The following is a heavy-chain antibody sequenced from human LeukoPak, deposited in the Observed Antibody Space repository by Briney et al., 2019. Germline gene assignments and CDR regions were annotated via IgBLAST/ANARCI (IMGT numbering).Heavy chain of an antibody. CDR1: GGSLNSYY. CDR2: VYYSGST. Sequence: PSETLSLTCTVSGGSLNSYYWSWIRQPPGKGLEWIGYVYYSGSTNYNPSLKSRVSISVETSKKQISLKLSSVTAADTAVYYCARAWDSSGYRGAFHIWGQGTMVTVSS. D-gene: IGHD3-22*01. V-gene: IGHV4-59*01. J-gene: IGHJ3*02. CDR3: ARAWDSSGYRGAFHI.